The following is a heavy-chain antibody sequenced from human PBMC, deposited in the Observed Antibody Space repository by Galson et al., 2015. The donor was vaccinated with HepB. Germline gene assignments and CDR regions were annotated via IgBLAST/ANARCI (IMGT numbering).Heavy chain of an antibody. CDR3: ARDSPLDSPVDTAMVTSNYYYGMDV. V-gene: IGHV1-3*01. D-gene: IGHD5-18*01. J-gene: IGHJ6*02. CDR1: GYTFTSYA. CDR2: INAGNGNT. Sequence: SVKVSCKASGYTFTSYAMHWVRQAPGQRLEWMGWINAGNGNTKYSQKFQGRVTITRDTSASTAYMELSSLRSEDTAVYYCARDSPLDSPVDTAMVTSNYYYGMDVWGQGTTVTVSS.